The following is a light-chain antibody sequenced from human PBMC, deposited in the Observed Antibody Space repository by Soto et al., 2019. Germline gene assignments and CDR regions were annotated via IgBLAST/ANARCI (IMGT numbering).Light chain of an antibody. CDR3: QQYDSSPVA. CDR1: QSVSSSY. Sequence: DIVLTQSPGTLSLSPGERATLSCRASQSVSSSYLAWYQQKPGQAPRLLIYGSSSRATATPSRFSGSGSGTDFTLTISRLEPEDFAVYFCQQYDSSPVAFGQGTKVEIK. V-gene: IGKV3-20*01. CDR2: GSS. J-gene: IGKJ1*01.